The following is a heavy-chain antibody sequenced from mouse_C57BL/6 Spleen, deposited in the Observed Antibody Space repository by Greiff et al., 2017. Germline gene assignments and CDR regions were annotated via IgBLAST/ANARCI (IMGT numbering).Heavy chain of an antibody. J-gene: IGHJ4*01. CDR2: IDPETGGT. V-gene: IGHV1-15*01. CDR3: TREGAMDY. CDR1: GYTFTDYD. Sequence: VQLQESGAELVRPGASVTLSCKASGYTFTDYDMHWVKQTPVHGLEWIGAIDPETGGTAYNQKFKGKAILTADKSSSTAYMELRSLTSEDSAVYYCTREGAMDYWGQGTSVTVSS.